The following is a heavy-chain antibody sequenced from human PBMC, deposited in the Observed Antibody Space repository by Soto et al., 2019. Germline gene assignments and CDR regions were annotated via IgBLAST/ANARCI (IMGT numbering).Heavy chain of an antibody. D-gene: IGHD2-2*01. J-gene: IGHJ6*02. CDR1: GGSISSYY. CDR2: IYYSGST. Sequence: SETLSLTCTVSGGSISSYYWSWIRQPPGKGLEWIGYIYYSGSTNYNPSLKSRVTISVDTSKNQFSLKLSSVTAADTAVYYCAREARGYCSSTSCMGYYYYGMDVWGQGTTVTVSS. CDR3: AREARGYCSSTSCMGYYYYGMDV. V-gene: IGHV4-59*01.